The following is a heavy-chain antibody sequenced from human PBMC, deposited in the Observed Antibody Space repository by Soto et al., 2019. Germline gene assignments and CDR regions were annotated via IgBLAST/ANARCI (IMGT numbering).Heavy chain of an antibody. CDR1: GLTVSGKKY. V-gene: IGHV3-53*01. Sequence: PGGSLRLSCAVSGLTVSGKKYVAWVRQAPGKGLEWVSGFYDLDGTYYADSLKGRFTTSGDSSRTIVYLQMNDLRPEDTAVYYCATWHLQEHAYDVWGQGTTVT. CDR2: FYDLDGT. CDR3: ATWHLQEHAYDV. J-gene: IGHJ3*01. D-gene: IGHD4-4*01.